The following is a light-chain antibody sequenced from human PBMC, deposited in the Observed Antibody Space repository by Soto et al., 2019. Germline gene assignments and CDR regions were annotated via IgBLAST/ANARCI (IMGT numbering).Light chain of an antibody. V-gene: IGLV2-14*01. Sequence: QSVLTQPASVSGSPEQSITISCTGTSSDVGGYSSVSWYQQYPGKAPKLMIYDVSNRPSGVSNRFSGSKSGNTASLTISWLQAEDEADYYCCSYAGSYTYVFGTGTKVTVL. CDR3: CSYAGSYTYV. CDR2: DVS. J-gene: IGLJ1*01. CDR1: SSDVGGYSS.